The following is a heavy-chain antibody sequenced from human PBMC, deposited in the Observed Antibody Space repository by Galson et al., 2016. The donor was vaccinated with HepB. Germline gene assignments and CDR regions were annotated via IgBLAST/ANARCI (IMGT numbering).Heavy chain of an antibody. CDR3: ATGSQRDLLPY. CDR2: FDPGDGDT. CDR1: GHSLTELS. Sequence: SVKVSCKVSGHSLTELSMHWVRQVPGKGLEWLGGFDPGDGDTIYAQKFQDRVTMTEDTSTDTAYMELSSLRSEDTAVDYCATGSQRDLLPYWGQGNLVTVSS. J-gene: IGHJ4*02. D-gene: IGHD6-25*01. V-gene: IGHV1-24*01.